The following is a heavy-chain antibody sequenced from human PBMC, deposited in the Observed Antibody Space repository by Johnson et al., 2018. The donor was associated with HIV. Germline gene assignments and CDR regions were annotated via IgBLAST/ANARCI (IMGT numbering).Heavy chain of an antibody. CDR2: ISWDGGST. D-gene: IGHD6-6*01. CDR3: ARVVSSLTSPPDT. Sequence: EVQLMESGGVVVQPGGSLRLSCAASGFTFDDYTMHWVRQAPGKGLEWVSLISWDGGSTYYADSVKGRFTISRDNSKNSLYLQMNSLRAEDTAVYYCARVVSSLTSPPDTWDQGTMVTVSS. V-gene: IGHV3-43*01. J-gene: IGHJ3*02. CDR1: GFTFDDYT.